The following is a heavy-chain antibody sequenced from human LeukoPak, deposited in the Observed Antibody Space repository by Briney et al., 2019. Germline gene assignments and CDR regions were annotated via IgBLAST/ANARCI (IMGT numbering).Heavy chain of an antibody. CDR2: INHSGST. CDR1: GGSFSGYY. J-gene: IGHJ4*02. Sequence: TSETLSLTCAVYGGSFSGYYWSWIRQPPGKGLEWIGEINHSGSTYYNPSLKSRVTISVDTSKNQFSLKLSSVTAADTAVYYCARDSRGYVPNFDYWGQGTLVTVSS. V-gene: IGHV4-34*01. D-gene: IGHD5-12*01. CDR3: ARDSRGYVPNFDY.